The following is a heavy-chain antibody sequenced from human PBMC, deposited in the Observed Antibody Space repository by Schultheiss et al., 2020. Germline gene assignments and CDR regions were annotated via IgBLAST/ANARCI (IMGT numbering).Heavy chain of an antibody. V-gene: IGHV3-23*01. CDR1: GFTFSSYA. CDR2: ISGSGGST. D-gene: IGHD4/OR15-4a*01. Sequence: GGSLRLSCAASGFTFSSYAMSWVRQAPGKGLEWVSAISGSGGSTYYADSVKGRFTISRDNAKNSLYLQMNSLRAEDTAVYYCASKYGGYYYYYYMDVWGKGTTVTVSS. CDR3: ASKYGGYYYYYYMDV. J-gene: IGHJ6*03.